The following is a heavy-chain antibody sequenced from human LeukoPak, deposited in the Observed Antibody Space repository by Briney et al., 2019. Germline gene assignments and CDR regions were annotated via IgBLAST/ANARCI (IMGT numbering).Heavy chain of an antibody. V-gene: IGHV4-61*02. CDR2: IYSSGST. D-gene: IGHD2-15*01. Sequence: SETLSLTCTVSGGSISSSSYYWGWIRQPAGKGLEWIGRIYSSGSTNYNPSLKSRVTISLDTSKNQFSLKLSSVTAADTAVYYCARGLVVVASAWFDPWGQGTLVTVSS. J-gene: IGHJ5*02. CDR3: ARGLVVVASAWFDP. CDR1: GGSISSSSYY.